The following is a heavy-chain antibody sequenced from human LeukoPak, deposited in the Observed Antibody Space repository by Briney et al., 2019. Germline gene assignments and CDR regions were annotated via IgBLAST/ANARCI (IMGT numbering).Heavy chain of an antibody. CDR1: GFTFSNYG. J-gene: IGHJ4*02. CDR2: ISYDGSNK. V-gene: IGHV3-30*03. D-gene: IGHD1-26*01. CDR3: TTDRRSYYYFDY. Sequence: GGSLRLSCAASGFTFSNYGMHWVRQAPGKGLEWVALISYDGSNKYYTDSVKGRFTVSRDNSKNTLYLQMNSLKTEDTAVYYCTTDRRSYYYFDYWGQGTLVTVSS.